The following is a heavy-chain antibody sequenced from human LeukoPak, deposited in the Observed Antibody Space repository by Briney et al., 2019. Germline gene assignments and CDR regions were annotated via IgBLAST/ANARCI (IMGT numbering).Heavy chain of an antibody. D-gene: IGHD1-26*01. CDR2: LTGGSDNS. CDR3: AKDGVGAIPPYNWFDP. CDR1: GFTFSSSA. V-gene: IGHV3-23*01. J-gene: IGHJ5*02. Sequence: GGSLRLSCAASGFTFSSSAMTWVRQAPGKGLEWVSSLTGGSDNSEHADSVKGRFSISRDNSKNTLYLQMNSLRAEDTAVYYCAKDGVGAIPPYNWFDPWGQGTLVTVSS.